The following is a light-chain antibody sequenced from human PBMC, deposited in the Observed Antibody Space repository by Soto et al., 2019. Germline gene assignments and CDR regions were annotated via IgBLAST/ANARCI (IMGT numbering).Light chain of an antibody. J-gene: IGKJ5*01. CDR2: GAS. CDR3: QQRSNWPQIT. V-gene: IGKV3D-15*01. CDR1: QSVSSN. Sequence: EIVMTQSPATLSVSPCERATLSCRVSQSVSSNLAWYQQKPGQAPRLLIYGASTRATGIPARFSGSGSGTEFTLTISSLQSEDFAVYYCQQRSNWPQITFGQGTRLEIK.